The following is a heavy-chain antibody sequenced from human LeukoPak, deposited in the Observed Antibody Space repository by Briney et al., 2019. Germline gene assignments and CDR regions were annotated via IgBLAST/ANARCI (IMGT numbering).Heavy chain of an antibody. CDR2: ISYDGNFE. CDR1: GFTFRTYS. J-gene: IGHJ3*01. CDR3: AKEAGGYFDWSYDAFDV. Sequence: PGGSLRLSCAASGFTFRTYSMHWVRQAPGKGLEWVPVISYDGNFEDYADSLKGRVTISRDNSNNTLFLQVNDLRPEDTAVYYCAKEAGGYFDWSYDAFDVWGQGTMVTVSS. V-gene: IGHV3-30*18. D-gene: IGHD3-9*01.